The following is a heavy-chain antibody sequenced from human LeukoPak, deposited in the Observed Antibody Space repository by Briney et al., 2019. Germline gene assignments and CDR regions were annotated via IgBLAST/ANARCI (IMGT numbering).Heavy chain of an antibody. J-gene: IGHJ6*02. CDR3: ARGRLRDIVVVPAAPCYGMDV. Sequence: SQTLSLTCAISGDSVSSNSAAWNWIRQSPSRGLEWLRRTYYRSKWYNDYAVSVKSRITINPDTSKNQFSLQLNSVTPEDTAVYYCARGRLRDIVVVPAAPCYGMDVWGQGTTVTVSS. CDR1: GDSVSSNSAA. CDR2: TYYRSKWYN. V-gene: IGHV6-1*01. D-gene: IGHD2-2*01.